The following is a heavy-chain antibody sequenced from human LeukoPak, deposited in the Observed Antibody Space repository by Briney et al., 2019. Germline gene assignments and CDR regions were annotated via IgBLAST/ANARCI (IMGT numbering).Heavy chain of an antibody. V-gene: IGHV5-51*01. D-gene: IGHD3-10*01. J-gene: IGHJ5*02. Sequence: GESLKISCQGSGYSFTSYWIGWVRQMPGKGLEWMGIIYPGDSDTRYSPSFQGQATISADKSISTAYLQWSSLKASDTAMYYCARHSVTMVRGVMDRWFDPWGQGTLVTVSS. CDR1: GYSFTSYW. CDR2: IYPGDSDT. CDR3: ARHSVTMVRGVMDRWFDP.